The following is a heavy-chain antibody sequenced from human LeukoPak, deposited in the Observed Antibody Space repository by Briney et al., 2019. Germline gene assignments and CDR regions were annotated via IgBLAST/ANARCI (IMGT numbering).Heavy chain of an antibody. V-gene: IGHV3-33*01. J-gene: IGHJ1*01. D-gene: IGHD2-21*01. CDR3: ARGGSYSSYFQH. Sequence: PGRSLRLSCAASGFTFSSYGMHWVRQAPGKGLEWVAVIWYDGSNKYYADSVKGRFTISRDNSKNTLYLQMNSLRAEDTAVYYCARGGSYSSYFQHWGQGTLVTVSS. CDR1: GFTFSSYG. CDR2: IWYDGSNK.